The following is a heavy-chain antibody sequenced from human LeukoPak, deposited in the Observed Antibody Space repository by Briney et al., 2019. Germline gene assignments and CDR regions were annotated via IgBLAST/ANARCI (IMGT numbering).Heavy chain of an antibody. D-gene: IGHD3-22*01. CDR1: GGSISSGGYY. CDR3: ATTLPYYYDSSGYYYDAFGI. CDR2: IYYSGST. Sequence: SETLSLTCTVSGGSISSGGYYCSWIRQHPGKGLEWIGYIYYSGSTYYNPSLKSRVTISVDTSKNQFSLKLSSVTAADTAVYYCATTLPYYYDSSGYYYDAFGIWGQGTMVTVSS. V-gene: IGHV4-31*03. J-gene: IGHJ3*02.